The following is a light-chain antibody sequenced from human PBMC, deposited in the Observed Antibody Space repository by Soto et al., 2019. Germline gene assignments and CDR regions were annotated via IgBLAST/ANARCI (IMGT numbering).Light chain of an antibody. Sequence: DIEMTQSPSSLSASVGDRVTITCRASQSISSYLNWYQQKPGNAPNLLIYAASTLQSGVPSRFSAYGSETDFTLTISNLQAEDFATYYCQQSYTTPRTFGKGTKVEVK. CDR2: AAS. CDR1: QSISSY. CDR3: QQSYTTPRT. J-gene: IGKJ1*01. V-gene: IGKV1-39*01.